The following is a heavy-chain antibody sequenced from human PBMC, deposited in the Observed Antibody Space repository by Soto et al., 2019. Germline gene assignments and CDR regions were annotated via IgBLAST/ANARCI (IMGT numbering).Heavy chain of an antibody. CDR2: FDPEDGET. CDR3: ATVWATVTTDAFDI. D-gene: IGHD4-17*01. J-gene: IGHJ3*02. V-gene: IGHV1-24*01. CDR1: GYTLTELS. Sequence: ASVKVSCKVSGYTLTELSMHWVRQAPGKGLEWMGGFDPEDGETIYAQKFQGRVTMTEDTSTDTAYMELSSLRSEDTAVYYCATVWATVTTDAFDIWGQGTMVTVSS.